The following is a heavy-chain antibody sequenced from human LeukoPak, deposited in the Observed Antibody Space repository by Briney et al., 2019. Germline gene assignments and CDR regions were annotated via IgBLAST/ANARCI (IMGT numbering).Heavy chain of an antibody. J-gene: IGHJ4*02. Sequence: SETLSLTCTVSGGSISSGDYYWSWIRQPPGKCLEWLGYIYYSGSTYYNPSLKSRVTISVDTSKNQFSLKLSSVTAADTAVYYCARGSWFGELRAVDYWGQGTLVTVSS. CDR1: GGSISSGDYY. CDR3: ARGSWFGELRAVDY. D-gene: IGHD3-10*01. CDR2: IYYSGST. V-gene: IGHV4-30-4*01.